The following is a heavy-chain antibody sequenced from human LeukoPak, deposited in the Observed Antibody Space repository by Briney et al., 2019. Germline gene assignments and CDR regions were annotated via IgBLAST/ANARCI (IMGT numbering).Heavy chain of an antibody. J-gene: IGHJ3*02. CDR3: AREEMATMLNAFDI. CDR1: GLTFSNYA. Sequence: GGSLRLSCVASGLTFSNYAMSWVRQAPGKGLEWVSTITDSGGSTYYADSVKGRFTISRDNSKNTLYLQMNSLRAEDTAVYYCAREEMATMLNAFDIWGQGTMVTVSS. V-gene: IGHV3-23*01. D-gene: IGHD5-24*01. CDR2: ITDSGGST.